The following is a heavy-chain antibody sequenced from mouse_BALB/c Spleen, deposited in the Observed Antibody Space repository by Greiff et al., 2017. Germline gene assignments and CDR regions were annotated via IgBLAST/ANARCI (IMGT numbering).Heavy chain of an antibody. D-gene: IGHD2-14*01. CDR3: ARFPYYGYDGYAMDY. V-gene: IGHV5-17*02. CDR1: GFTFSSFG. CDR2: ISSGSSTI. J-gene: IGHJ4*01. Sequence: EVMVVESGGGLVQPGGSRKLSCAASGFTFSSFGMHWVRQAPEKGLEWVAYISSGSSTIYDADTAKGRFTITRGNPNNTRFLQMTSLRSKDTAMCYCARFPYYGYDGYAMDYWGQGTSVTVSA.